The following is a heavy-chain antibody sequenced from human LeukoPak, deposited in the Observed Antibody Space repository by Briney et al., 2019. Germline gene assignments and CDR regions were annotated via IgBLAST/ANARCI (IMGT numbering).Heavy chain of an antibody. D-gene: IGHD2-2*01. CDR1: GFTFSSYW. V-gene: IGHV4-34*01. CDR2: INHSGST. CDR3: AREWGYCSSTSCPRSSV. J-gene: IGHJ4*02. Sequence: PGGSLRLSCAASGFTFSSYWMSWIRQPPGKGLEWIGEINHSGSTNYNPSLKSRVTISVDTSKNQFSLKLSSVTAADTAVYYCAREWGYCSSTSCPRSSVWGQGTLVTVSS.